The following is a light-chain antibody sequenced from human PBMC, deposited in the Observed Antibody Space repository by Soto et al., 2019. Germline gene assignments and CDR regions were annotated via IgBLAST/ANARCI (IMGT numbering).Light chain of an antibody. CDR3: SSYAGSSNV. CDR1: SSDVGSYKF. Sequence: QSVLTQPASVSGSPGQSITISCTGTSSDVGSYKFVSWYQQYPGKAPKLMIYEGSKRPSGVSDRFSGSKSGNTASLTISGLQAEDEADYYCSSYAGSSNVFGTGTKVTVL. J-gene: IGLJ1*01. V-gene: IGLV2-14*02. CDR2: EGS.